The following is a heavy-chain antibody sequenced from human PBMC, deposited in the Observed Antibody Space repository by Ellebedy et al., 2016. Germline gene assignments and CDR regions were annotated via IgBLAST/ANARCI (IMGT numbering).Heavy chain of an antibody. J-gene: IGHJ4*02. CDR2: IWYDGSNK. Sequence: GGSLRLSCAASGFTFSSYGMHWVRQAPGKGLEWVAVIWYDGSNKYYADSVKGRFTISRDNSKNTLYLQMNSLRAEDTAVYYCARDGYSSSWYGSLDYWGQGTLVTVSS. CDR3: ARDGYSSSWYGSLDY. D-gene: IGHD6-13*01. V-gene: IGHV3-33*01. CDR1: GFTFSSYG.